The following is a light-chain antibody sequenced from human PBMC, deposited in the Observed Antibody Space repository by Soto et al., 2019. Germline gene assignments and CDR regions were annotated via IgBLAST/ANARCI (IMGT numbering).Light chain of an antibody. CDR1: QSIAIY. Sequence: DIQMIQSPSSPSASVGDRVTVTCRASQSIAIYLNWYQQKPGKAPNLLIYAASSLQSGVPSRFSGSGSGTYFTLTINSLQPEDFATYYCQQSHSTPRTFGQGTKVDIK. V-gene: IGKV1-39*01. CDR3: QQSHSTPRT. CDR2: AAS. J-gene: IGKJ2*01.